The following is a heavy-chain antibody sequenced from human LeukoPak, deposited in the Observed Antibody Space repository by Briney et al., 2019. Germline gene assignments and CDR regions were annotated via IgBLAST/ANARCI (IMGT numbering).Heavy chain of an antibody. CDR3: AKDYGYSSSWYDY. CDR2: ISWNSASV. Sequence: GGSLRLSCEASGFTFDDYGMHWVRQAPGKGLEWVSSISWNSASVGYVDSAKGRFTISRDSAKKTLYLQMNSLRAEDTALYYCAKDYGYSSSWYDYWGQGTLVTVSS. D-gene: IGHD6-13*01. CDR1: GFTFDDYG. V-gene: IGHV3-9*01. J-gene: IGHJ4*02.